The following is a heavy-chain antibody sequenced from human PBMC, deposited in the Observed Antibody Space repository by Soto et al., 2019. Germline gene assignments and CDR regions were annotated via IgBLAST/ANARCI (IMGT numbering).Heavy chain of an antibody. V-gene: IGHV4-61*01. CDR2: INYSGST. D-gene: IGHD1-26*01. CDR3: ARGGSYNAFDI. J-gene: IGHJ3*02. CDR1: GGSVSSGSYY. Sequence: QVQLQESGPGLVKPSETLSLTCTVSGGSVSSGSYYWSWIRQPPGKGLEWIGYINYSGSTNYNPSLKSRVTISVDTSKNQFSLKLSSVTAADTAVYYCARGGSYNAFDIWGQGTMVTVSS.